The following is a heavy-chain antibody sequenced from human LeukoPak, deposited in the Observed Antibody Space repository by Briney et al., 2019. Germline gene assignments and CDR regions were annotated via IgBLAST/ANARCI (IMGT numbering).Heavy chain of an antibody. CDR1: GFTFSSYA. Sequence: AGSLRLSCAASGFTFSSYAMSWVRQAPGKGLEWVSGISGSGGITYYADSVKGRFTISRENSKNTLLLQMKSLRAEDTAVYFCAKGPYYYDSSGYSRRWFDPWGQGTLVTVPS. CDR3: AKGPYYYDSSGYSRRWFDP. CDR2: ISGSGGIT. V-gene: IGHV3-23*01. D-gene: IGHD3-22*01. J-gene: IGHJ5*02.